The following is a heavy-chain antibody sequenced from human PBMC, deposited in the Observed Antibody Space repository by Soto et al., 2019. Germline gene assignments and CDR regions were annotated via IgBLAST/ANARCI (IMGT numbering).Heavy chain of an antibody. CDR2: ISSSSTI. V-gene: IGHV3-48*01. D-gene: IGHD2-2*01. J-gene: IGHJ5*02. CDR1: GFSFSDYP. CDR3: ARGGYCSSTSCRRGWIDP. Sequence: VQLVESGGGLVQPGGSLRLSCAASGFSFSDYPMNWVRQAPGKGLEWLSNISSSSTIYYADSVKGRFTISRDNAKNSLNLQMNSLRAEDTAVYYCARGGYCSSTSCRRGWIDPWGQGTLVTVSS.